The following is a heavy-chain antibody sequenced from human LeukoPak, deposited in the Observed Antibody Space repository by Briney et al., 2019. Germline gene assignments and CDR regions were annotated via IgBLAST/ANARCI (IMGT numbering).Heavy chain of an antibody. CDR1: GGSISNYY. CDR3: ARVSARRIVDY. Sequence: PSETLSLTCNVSGGSISNYYWNWIRQPAGKGLEWIGRFYARGNTNYNPSLKSRVTISVDTSKNQFSLKLNSVTAADTAVYYCARVSARRIVDYWGQGTLVTVSS. J-gene: IGHJ4*02. CDR2: FYARGNT. D-gene: IGHD6-6*01. V-gene: IGHV4-4*07.